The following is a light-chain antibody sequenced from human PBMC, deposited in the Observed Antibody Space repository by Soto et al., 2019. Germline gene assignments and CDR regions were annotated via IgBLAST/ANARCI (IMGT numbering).Light chain of an antibody. CDR3: AAWDDSLNGYV. CDR2: SDN. Sequence: QSALTQSPSASGTPGQRVTISCSGSSSNIGSNTVNWYHQLPGTAPKLLIYSDNQRPSGVPDRFSGPKSGTSASLAISGLQSEDEADYYCAAWDDSLNGYVFASGTKVTVL. V-gene: IGLV1-44*01. CDR1: SSNIGSNT. J-gene: IGLJ1*01.